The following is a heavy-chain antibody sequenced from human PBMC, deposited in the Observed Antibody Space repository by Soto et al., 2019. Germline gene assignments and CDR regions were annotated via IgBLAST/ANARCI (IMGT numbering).Heavy chain of an antibody. CDR1: GGSCRSGSYY. Sequence: ETLSLTCTVSGGSCRSGSYYGSWIRQPPGKGLEWIGYIYYSGSTNYNPSLKSRVTISVDTSKNQFSLKLSSVTAADTAVYYCARDSRVVVVAATHRWFDPWGQGTLVTVS. J-gene: IGHJ5*02. D-gene: IGHD2-15*01. V-gene: IGHV4-61*01. CDR2: IYYSGST. CDR3: ARDSRVVVVAATHRWFDP.